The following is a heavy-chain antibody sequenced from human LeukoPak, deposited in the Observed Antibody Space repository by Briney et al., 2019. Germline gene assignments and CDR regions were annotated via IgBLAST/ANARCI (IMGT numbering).Heavy chain of an antibody. CDR3: ARGHSSSPNWFDP. J-gene: IGHJ5*02. CDR2: ISYDGSDK. Sequence: GGSLRLSCAASGFTFSSYAMHWVRQAPGKGLEWVAVISYDGSDKYYADSVKGRFTISRDNSKNTLYLQMNSLRAEDTAVYYCARGHSSSPNWFDPWGQGTLVTVSS. CDR1: GFTFSSYA. D-gene: IGHD6-13*01. V-gene: IGHV3-30*04.